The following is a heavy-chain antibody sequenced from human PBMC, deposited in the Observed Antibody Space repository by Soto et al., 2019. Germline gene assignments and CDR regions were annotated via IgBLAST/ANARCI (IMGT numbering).Heavy chain of an antibody. Sequence: PGGSLRLSCAASRISFSDYTINWVRHSPGKGLEWVASINSASSYIYYAVSVQGRFTISRDNGKKSLYLQMNSLRAEDTAVYYCARSDGVAGNWYLDLWGRGTLVTVSS. CDR2: INSASSYI. CDR3: ARSDGVAGNWYLDL. CDR1: RISFSDYT. J-gene: IGHJ2*01. V-gene: IGHV3-21*01. D-gene: IGHD2-15*01.